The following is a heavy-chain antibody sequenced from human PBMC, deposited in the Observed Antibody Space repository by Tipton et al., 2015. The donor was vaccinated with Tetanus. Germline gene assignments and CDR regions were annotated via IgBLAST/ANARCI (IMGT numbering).Heavy chain of an antibody. CDR3: ARPIVGARYYFDY. CDR1: GFTFSSYS. J-gene: IGHJ4*02. CDR2: ITGSSNSI. V-gene: IGHV3-21*01. D-gene: IGHD1-26*01. Sequence: SLRLSCAASGFTFSSYSMNWVRQAPGKGLEWVSSITGSSNSIYYADSVKGRFTISRDSANNSLYLQMNSLRAEDTAVYYCARPIVGARYYFDYWGQGTLVTVSS.